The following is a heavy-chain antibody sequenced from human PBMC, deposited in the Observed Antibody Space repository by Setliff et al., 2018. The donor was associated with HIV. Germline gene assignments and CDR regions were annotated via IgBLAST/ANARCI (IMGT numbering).Heavy chain of an antibody. J-gene: IGHJ4*02. V-gene: IGHV1-69*13. D-gene: IGHD3-22*01. CDR3: ARDRHYYDSSGVGGY. CDR2: IMPIFGTA. CDR1: GGSFSSYG. Sequence: SVKVSCKASGGSFSSYGLSWVRQAPGQGLEWMGGIMPIFGTANYAQKFQGRVTITADESTSTAYMELSSLRSEDTAVYYCARDRHYYDSSGVGGYWGQGTLVTVSS.